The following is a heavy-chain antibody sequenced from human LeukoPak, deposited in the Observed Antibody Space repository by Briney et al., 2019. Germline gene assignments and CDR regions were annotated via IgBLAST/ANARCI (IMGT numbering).Heavy chain of an antibody. CDR2: ISSGGNTQ. D-gene: IGHD2-21*01. Sequence: GGSLRLSCAASGFSLSTYEMNWIRQVPGKGLEWVSHISSGGNTQYYADSVRGRFTMSRDNAKNSLDLQMNSLRTEDTAVYYCARDIVNGPFVISLESWGQGALVIVSS. J-gene: IGHJ4*02. CDR3: ARDIVNGPFVISLES. V-gene: IGHV3-48*03. CDR1: GFSLSTYE.